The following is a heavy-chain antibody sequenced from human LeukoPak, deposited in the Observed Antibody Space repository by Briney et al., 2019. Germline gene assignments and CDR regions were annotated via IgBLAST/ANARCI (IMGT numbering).Heavy chain of an antibody. CDR2: IGGSGGST. J-gene: IGHJ5*02. CDR3: ARGSGTCSSTSCQLRFDP. CDR1: GFTFSSYA. Sequence: PGGSLRLSCAASGFTFSSYAMSWVRQAPGKGLEWVSAIGGSGGSTYYADSVKGRFTISRDNSKNTLYLQMNSLRAEDTALYYCARGSGTCSSTSCQLRFDPWGQGTLVTVSS. V-gene: IGHV3-23*01. D-gene: IGHD2-2*01.